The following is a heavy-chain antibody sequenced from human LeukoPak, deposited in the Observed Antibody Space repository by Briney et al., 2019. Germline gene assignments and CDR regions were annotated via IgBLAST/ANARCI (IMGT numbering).Heavy chain of an antibody. V-gene: IGHV3-15*01. CDR2: IKSKTEGGTV. Sequence: GGSLRLSCAVSGLTFTNAWMSWVRQAPGKGLEWVGRIKSKTEGGTVEYAAPVKGRFTVLRDDSRNILYLQMNSLKPEDTAAYYCTTYMVRGTSFYGMDVWGQGTTVTVSS. J-gene: IGHJ6*02. CDR1: GLTFTNAW. CDR3: TTYMVRGTSFYGMDV. D-gene: IGHD3-10*01.